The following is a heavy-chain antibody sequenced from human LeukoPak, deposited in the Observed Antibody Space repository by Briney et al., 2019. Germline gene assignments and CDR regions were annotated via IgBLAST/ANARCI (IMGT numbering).Heavy chain of an antibody. CDR3: ARDVRGPTGFDSSGRDTFDY. CDR1: GFTFSSYA. J-gene: IGHJ4*02. Sequence: GGSLRLSCAASGFTFSSYAMHWVRQAPGKGLEWVGVTLYDGSMKYYADSVRGRFTISRDNSKNTLYLQLNSLRAEDTAVYYCARDVRGPTGFDSSGRDTFDYWGQGTLVAV. CDR2: TLYDGSMK. V-gene: IGHV3-30*19. D-gene: IGHD3-22*01.